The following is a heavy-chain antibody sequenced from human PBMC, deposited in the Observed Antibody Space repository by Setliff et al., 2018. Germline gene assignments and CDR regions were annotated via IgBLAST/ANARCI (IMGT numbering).Heavy chain of an antibody. CDR3: ASPPIRQYNYYMDV. V-gene: IGHV3-21*01. Sequence: GGSLRLSCAASGFTFSSYSLNWVRQAPGKGLEWVSSISSISSYIYYADSVQGRFTISRDNAKNSLYLQMNSLRAEDTAVYYCASPPIRQYNYYMDVWGKGTTVTVSS. D-gene: IGHD1-20*01. CDR2: ISSISSYI. J-gene: IGHJ6*04. CDR1: GFTFSSYS.